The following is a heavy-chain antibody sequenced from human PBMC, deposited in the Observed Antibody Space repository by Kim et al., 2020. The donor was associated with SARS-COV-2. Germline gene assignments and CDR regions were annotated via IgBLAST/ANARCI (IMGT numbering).Heavy chain of an antibody. CDR1: GFTFSSYA. CDR3: AKGASNSWSFFVY. V-gene: IGHV3-23*01. J-gene: IGHJ4*02. CDR2: VSGSGASR. D-gene: IGHD6-13*01. Sequence: GGSLRLSCAASGFTFSSYAMSWVRQAPGKGLEWVSLVSGSGASRYHADSVKGRFAISRDNSKNTLYLQMNSLRAEDTALYYCAKGASNSWSFFVYWGSGTLVTVSS.